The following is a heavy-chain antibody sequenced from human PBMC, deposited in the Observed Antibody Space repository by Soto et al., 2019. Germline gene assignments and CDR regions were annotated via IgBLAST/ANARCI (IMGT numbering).Heavy chain of an antibody. D-gene: IGHD5-18*01. CDR2: IRSKVNTYAT. CDR3: TRRRDWTAMDPLDY. CDR1: GFTFSDSA. Sequence: EVQLVESGGGLVRPGGSLKLSCAASGFTFSDSAMHWVRQASGKGLEWVGRIRSKVNTYATAYAASVKGRFTISRADSMNTAYLQTNSLKTEDTAVYYCTRRRDWTAMDPLDYWGQGTLVTVSS. J-gene: IGHJ4*02. V-gene: IGHV3-73*02.